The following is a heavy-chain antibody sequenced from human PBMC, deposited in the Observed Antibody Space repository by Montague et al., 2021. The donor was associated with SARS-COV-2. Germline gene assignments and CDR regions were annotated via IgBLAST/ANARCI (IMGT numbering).Heavy chain of an antibody. D-gene: IGHD6-19*01. J-gene: IGHJ4*02. CDR1: GFTFSSYE. CDR2: ISSSVSTI. CDR3: ARDGALYSSGWWGGDFDY. Sequence: SLRLSCVAYGFTFSSYEMNRVRQAPGKGLEWVSYISSSVSTIYYXDSXKGRFTISRDNAKNSLYLQMNSLRAEDTAVYYCARDGALYSSGWWGGDFDYWGQGTLVTVSS. V-gene: IGHV3-48*03.